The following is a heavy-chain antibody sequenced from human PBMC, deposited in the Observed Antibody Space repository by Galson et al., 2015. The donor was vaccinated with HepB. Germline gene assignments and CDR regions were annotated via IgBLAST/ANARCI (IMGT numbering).Heavy chain of an antibody. CDR3: ARDPYDSSGWVDY. CDR2: INSDGSST. CDR1: GFTFSSYW. J-gene: IGHJ4*02. D-gene: IGHD3-22*01. Sequence: SLRLSCAASGFTFSSYWMHWVRQAPGKGLVWVSRINSDGSSTSYADSVKGRFTISRDNAKNTLYLQMNSLRAEDTAVYYCARDPYDSSGWVDYWGQGTLVTVSS. V-gene: IGHV3-74*01.